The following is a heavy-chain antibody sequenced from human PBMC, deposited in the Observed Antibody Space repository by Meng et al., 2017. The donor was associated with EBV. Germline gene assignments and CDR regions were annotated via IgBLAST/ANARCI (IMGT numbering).Heavy chain of an antibody. D-gene: IGHD6-19*01. CDR2: INPNSGGT. J-gene: IGHJ4*02. Sequence: QLGQAGAEVRKPGASRKVSGKASGYTFTGYYMHWVRQAPGQGLEWMGRINPNSGGTNYAQKFQGRVTMTRDTSISTAYMELSRLRSDDTAVYYCARVGIAVAGTGDYWGQGTLVTVSS. V-gene: IGHV1-2*06. CDR3: ARVGIAVAGTGDY. CDR1: GYTFTGYY.